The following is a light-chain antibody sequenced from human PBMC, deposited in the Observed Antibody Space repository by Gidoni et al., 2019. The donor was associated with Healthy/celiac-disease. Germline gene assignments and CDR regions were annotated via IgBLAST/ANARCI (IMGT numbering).Light chain of an antibody. J-gene: IGKJ1*01. CDR2: AAS. CDR1: QIISSY. CDR3: QQSYSTPWT. V-gene: IGKV1-39*01. Sequence: DIQMTQSPSSLSASVVDRVTITCRARQIISSYLNWYQQKPGKAPKLLSDAASSLQSGVPSRFSGSGSGTDFTLTISSLQPEDFATYYCQQSYSTPWTFGQGTKVEIK.